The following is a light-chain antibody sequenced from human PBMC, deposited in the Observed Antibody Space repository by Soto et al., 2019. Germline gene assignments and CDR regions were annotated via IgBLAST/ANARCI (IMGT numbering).Light chain of an antibody. J-gene: IGKJ4*01. Sequence: EIVLTQSPGTLSLSPGERATLSCRASQSVSSNYLAWYQQKPAQAPRLLIYDASSRATGIPDRFSGSGSGTDFTLTISRLEPEDFAVYYCQQYGSSPWLTFGGGTKVEIK. CDR1: QSVSSNY. CDR2: DAS. CDR3: QQYGSSPWLT. V-gene: IGKV3-20*01.